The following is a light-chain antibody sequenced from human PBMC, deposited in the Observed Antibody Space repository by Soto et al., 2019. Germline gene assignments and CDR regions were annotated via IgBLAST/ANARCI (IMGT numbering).Light chain of an antibody. V-gene: IGKV1-5*01. CDR1: QSISGW. Sequence: DIQMTQSPSTLSASVGDRVTITCRASQSISGWLAWYQQKPGKAPKLLIYDVSSLESGVPSRFSGSGSGTEFTLTISSLQSEDFAVYYCQQYNNWPRTFGQGTKVDIK. CDR3: QQYNNWPRT. J-gene: IGKJ1*01. CDR2: DVS.